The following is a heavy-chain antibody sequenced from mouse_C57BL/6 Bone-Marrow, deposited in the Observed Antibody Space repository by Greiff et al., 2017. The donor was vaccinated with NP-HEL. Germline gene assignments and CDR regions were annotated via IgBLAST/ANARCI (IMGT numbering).Heavy chain of an antibody. J-gene: IGHJ4*01. CDR2: INYDGSST. Sequence: EVKLVESEGGLVQPGSSMKLSCTASGFTFSDYYMAWVRQVPEKGLEWVANINYDGSSTYYLDSLKSRFIISRDHAKNILYLQMSSLKSEDTATYYCAREGGLRLRTYAMDYWGQGTSVTVSS. CDR1: GFTFSDYY. CDR3: AREGGLRLRTYAMDY. V-gene: IGHV5-16*01. D-gene: IGHD2-4*01.